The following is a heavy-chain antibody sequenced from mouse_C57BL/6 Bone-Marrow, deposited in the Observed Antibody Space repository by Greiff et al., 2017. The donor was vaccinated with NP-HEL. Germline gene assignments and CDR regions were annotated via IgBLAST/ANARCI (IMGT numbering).Heavy chain of an antibody. CDR1: GYTFTSYG. Sequence: QVQLQQSGAELARPGASVKLSCKASGYTFTSYGISWVKQRTGQGLEWIGEIYPRSGNTYYNEKFKGKATLTAAKSSSTAYMELRSLTSEDSAVYFCAREDSSGYVDYWGQGTTLTVSS. V-gene: IGHV1-81*01. CDR2: IYPRSGNT. D-gene: IGHD3-2*02. CDR3: AREDSSGYVDY. J-gene: IGHJ2*01.